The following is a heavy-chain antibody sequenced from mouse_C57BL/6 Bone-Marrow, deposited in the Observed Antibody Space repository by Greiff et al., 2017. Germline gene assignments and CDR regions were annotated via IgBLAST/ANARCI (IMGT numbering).Heavy chain of an antibody. D-gene: IGHD2-2*01. CDR1: GYAFTNYL. J-gene: IGHJ2*01. CDR2: INPGSGGT. Sequence: VKLMESGAELVRPGTSVKVSCKASGYAFTNYLIEWVKQRPGQGLEWIGVINPGSGGTNYNEKFKGKATLTADKSSSTAYMQLSSLTSEDSAVYFCARDYYGYDGGDYWGQGTTLTVSS. CDR3: ARDYYGYDGGDY. V-gene: IGHV1-54*01.